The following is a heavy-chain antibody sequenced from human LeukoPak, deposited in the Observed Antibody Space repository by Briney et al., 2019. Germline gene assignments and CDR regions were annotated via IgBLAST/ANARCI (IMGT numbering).Heavy chain of an antibody. CDR3: ARDDIVVVPAAITASDYYYGMDV. D-gene: IGHD2-2*02. V-gene: IGHV4-59*12. CDR1: GGSISSYY. J-gene: IGHJ6*02. Sequence: SETLSLTCTVSGGSISSYYWSWIRQPPGKGLEWIGYIYYSGSTNYNPSLKSRVTISVDTSKNQFSLKLSSVTAADTAVYYCARDDIVVVPAAITASDYYYGMDVWGQGTTVTVSS. CDR2: IYYSGST.